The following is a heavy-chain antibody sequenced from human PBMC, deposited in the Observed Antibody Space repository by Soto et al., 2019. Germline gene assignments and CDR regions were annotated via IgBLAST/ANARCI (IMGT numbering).Heavy chain of an antibody. J-gene: IGHJ5*02. D-gene: IGHD3-22*01. CDR2: ISAYNGNT. V-gene: IGHV1-18*04. CDR1: GYTFTGYY. Sequence: ASVKVSCKASGYTFTGYYMHWVRQAPGQGLEWMGWISAYNGNTNYAQKLQGRVTMTTDTSTSTAYMELRSLRSDDTAVYYCARDSFYYYDSSGLDPWGQGTLVTVSS. CDR3: ARDSFYYYDSSGLDP.